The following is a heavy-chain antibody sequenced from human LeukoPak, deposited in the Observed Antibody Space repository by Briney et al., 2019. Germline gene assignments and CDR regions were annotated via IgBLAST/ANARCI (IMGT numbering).Heavy chain of an antibody. V-gene: IGHV3-21*01. J-gene: IGHJ4*02. CDR3: ASNPDYYDSRQYDY. D-gene: IGHD3-22*01. CDR1: GFTFSSYS. Sequence: PGGPLRLSCAASGFTFSSYSMNWVRQAPGKGLEWVSSISSSSSYIYYADSVKGRFTISRDNAKNSLYLQMNSLRAEDTAVYYCASNPDYYDSRQYDYWGQGTLVTVSS. CDR2: ISSSSSYI.